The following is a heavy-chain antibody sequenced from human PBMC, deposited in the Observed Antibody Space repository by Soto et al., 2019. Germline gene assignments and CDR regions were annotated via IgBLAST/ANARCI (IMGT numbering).Heavy chain of an antibody. D-gene: IGHD3-22*01. CDR3: ARDGDTSGYYYFAY. J-gene: IGHJ4*02. V-gene: IGHV4-61*01. CDR1: GGSVSSGSYY. Sequence: QVQLQESGPGLVKPSETLSLTCTVSGGSVSSGSYYWTWMRQPPGKGLEWIGYINYSGSTSDNPSLKGRVAISVDTSKKQFSLKVSSVTAADTAVYYCARDGDTSGYYYFAYWGQGTLVTVSS. CDR2: INYSGST.